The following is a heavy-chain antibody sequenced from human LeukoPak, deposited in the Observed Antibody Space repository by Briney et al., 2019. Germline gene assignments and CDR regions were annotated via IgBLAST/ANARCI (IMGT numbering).Heavy chain of an antibody. CDR2: IKSKTDGGTT. CDR3: TTSPWSIVVVPAAMNYYYYMDV. V-gene: IGHV3-15*01. J-gene: IGHJ6*03. CDR1: GFTFSNAW. D-gene: IGHD2-2*01. Sequence: PGRSLRLSCAASGFTFSNAWMSWVRQAPGKGLEWVGRIKSKTDGGTTDYAAPVKGRFTISRDDSKNTLYLQMNSLKTEDTAVYYCTTSPWSIVVVPAAMNYYYYMDVWGKGTTVTVSS.